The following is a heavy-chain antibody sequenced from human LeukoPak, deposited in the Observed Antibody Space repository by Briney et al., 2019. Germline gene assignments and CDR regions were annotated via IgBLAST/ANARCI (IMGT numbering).Heavy chain of an antibody. CDR2: VIPIFGTA. V-gene: IGHV1-69*05. Sequence: SVKVSCKASGGTFSSYAISWVRQAPGQGLEWMGRVIPIFGTANYAQKFQGRVTITTDESTSTAYMELSSLRSEDTAVYYCARDTSSSHEMIVFDYWGQGTLVTVSS. CDR1: GGTFSSYA. D-gene: IGHD6-6*01. J-gene: IGHJ4*02. CDR3: ARDTSSSHEMIVFDY.